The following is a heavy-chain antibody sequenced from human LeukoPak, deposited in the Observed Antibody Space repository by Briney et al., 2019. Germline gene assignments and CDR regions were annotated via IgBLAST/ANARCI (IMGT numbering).Heavy chain of an antibody. D-gene: IGHD2-2*01. CDR2: IYSSGTT. CDR3: ARWFCISNTCYHMDV. J-gene: IGHJ6*03. CDR1: GVSISTYY. V-gene: IGHV4-59*01. Sequence: SETLSLTCTVSGVSISTYYWSWIRQPPGEGLEWIGYIYSSGTTIYNPSLKSRVTMSEDTSKNQLSLRLSSVTAADTAVYYCARWFCISNTCYHMDVWGKGTTVTVSS.